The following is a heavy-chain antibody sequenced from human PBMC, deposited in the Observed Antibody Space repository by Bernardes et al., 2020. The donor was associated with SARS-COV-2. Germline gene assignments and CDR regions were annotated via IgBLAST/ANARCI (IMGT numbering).Heavy chain of an antibody. CDR3: ARDATPMVTLLDY. Sequence: GGSLRLSCAASGFTFSTYAMQWFRQAPGKGLEWVAAISYDGNAKYYADSVKGRFTISRDNSKNTLYLQVNSLRAEDTAIYFCARDATPMVTLLDYWGQGTLVIVSS. D-gene: IGHD5-18*01. CDR2: ISYDGNAK. CDR1: GFTFSTYA. J-gene: IGHJ4*02. V-gene: IGHV3-30*01.